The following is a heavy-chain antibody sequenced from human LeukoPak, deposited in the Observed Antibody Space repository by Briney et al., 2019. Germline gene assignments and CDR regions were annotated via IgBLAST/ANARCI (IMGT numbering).Heavy chain of an antibody. Sequence: ASVKVSCKASGYTFTNYGISWVRQAPGQGLEWMGWISAYNGHTKYTQIFQGRVTMTTDTSTSTAYMELRSLRSDDTAIYYCARGLPPRRNYDYWGQGTLVTVSS. CDR3: ARGLPPRRNYDY. V-gene: IGHV1-18*01. D-gene: IGHD2-15*01. CDR1: GYTFTNYG. J-gene: IGHJ4*02. CDR2: ISAYNGHT.